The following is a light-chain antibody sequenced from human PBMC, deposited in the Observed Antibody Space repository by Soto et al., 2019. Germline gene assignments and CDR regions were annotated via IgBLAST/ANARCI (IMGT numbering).Light chain of an antibody. CDR2: DAS. Sequence: IVLTQVPASLSLSPGERATLSCRASQSVSSYLAWYRQKPGQAPRLLIYDASKMATGIPARFSGSGFGTDFTLTISSLEPEDFAVYYCQQRSKWRTFGQGTKVDIK. V-gene: IGKV3-11*01. J-gene: IGKJ1*01. CDR1: QSVSSY. CDR3: QQRSKWRT.